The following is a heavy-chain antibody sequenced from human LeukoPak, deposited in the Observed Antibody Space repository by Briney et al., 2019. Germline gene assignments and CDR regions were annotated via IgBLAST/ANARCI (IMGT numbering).Heavy chain of an antibody. Sequence: GESLKISCKTSGYNFANYWIGWVRQMPGEGLEWMGIIFPADSDSRYSPSFQGQVTISVDKSISTAYLQWTSLKASDTAMYYCARESRDGYKNPDYWGQGTLVTVSS. D-gene: IGHD5-24*01. CDR2: IFPADSDS. V-gene: IGHV5-51*01. CDR3: ARESRDGYKNPDY. J-gene: IGHJ4*02. CDR1: GYNFANYW.